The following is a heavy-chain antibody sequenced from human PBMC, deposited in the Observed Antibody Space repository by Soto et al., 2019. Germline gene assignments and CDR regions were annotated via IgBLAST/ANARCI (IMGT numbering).Heavy chain of an antibody. Sequence: SVKVSCKPSGFTFSSYAVQWVRQARVQGLEWMGWIVVGSGNTNYAKKFHDRVTITRDMTTGTAYMQLSSLTSEDTAVYYCAAGLCSGGSGYSFDVWGQGTTVTVSS. CDR2: IVVGSGNT. CDR1: GFTFSSYA. CDR3: AAGLCSGGSGYSFDV. J-gene: IGHJ3*01. D-gene: IGHD2-15*01. V-gene: IGHV1-58*01.